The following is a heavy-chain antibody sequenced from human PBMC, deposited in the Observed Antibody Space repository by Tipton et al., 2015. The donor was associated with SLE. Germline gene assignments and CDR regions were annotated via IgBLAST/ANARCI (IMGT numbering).Heavy chain of an antibody. CDR2: INHSGST. CDR1: GGSFRGYY. Sequence: GLVKPSETLSLTCAVYGGSFRGYYWSWIRQPPGKGLEWIGEINHSGSTNYNPSLKSRVLISVDTSKNQFSLKLSSVTAADTAVYYCATPGYCSGGSCYPALGYCGQGTLVTVSS. J-gene: IGHJ4*02. CDR3: ATPGYCSGGSCYPALGY. D-gene: IGHD2-15*01. V-gene: IGHV4-34*01.